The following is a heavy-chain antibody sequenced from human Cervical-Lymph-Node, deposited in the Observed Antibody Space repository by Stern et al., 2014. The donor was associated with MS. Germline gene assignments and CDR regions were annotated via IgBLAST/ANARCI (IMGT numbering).Heavy chain of an antibody. V-gene: IGHV1-18*01. D-gene: IGHD5-24*01. CDR3: ASGSLEGFDP. Sequence: HVQLVQSGAEVKKPGASVKVSCKTSGYSFTSLGISWVRQAPGQGLEWMGWISAYNGKPTYAQELQGRVTLTTDTSTTTAYMELRSLTSDDTAVYYCASGSLEGFDPWGQGTLVTVSS. J-gene: IGHJ5*02. CDR1: GYSFTSLG. CDR2: ISAYNGKP.